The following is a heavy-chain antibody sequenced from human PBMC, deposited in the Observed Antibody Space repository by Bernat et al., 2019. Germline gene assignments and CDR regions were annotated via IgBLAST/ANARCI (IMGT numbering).Heavy chain of an antibody. V-gene: IGHV4-34*01. CDR2: INHSGST. D-gene: IGHD2-15*01. CDR1: GGSFSGYY. CDR3: ARGRLYCSGGSCYGTPLTNWFDP. J-gene: IGHJ5*02. Sequence: QVQLQQWGAGLLKPSETLSLTCAVYGGSFSGYYWSWIRQPPGKGLEWIGEINHSGSTNYNPSLKSRVTISVDTSNNQFSLKLSSVTAADTAVYYCARGRLYCSGGSCYGTPLTNWFDPWGQGTLVTVSS.